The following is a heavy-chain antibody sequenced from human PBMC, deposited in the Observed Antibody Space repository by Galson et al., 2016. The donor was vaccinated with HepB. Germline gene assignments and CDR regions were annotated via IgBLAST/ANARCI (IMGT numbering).Heavy chain of an antibody. Sequence: PALVKPTQTLTLTCTFSGFSLSTSGMCVSWIRQPPGKALEWLALIDCDDDKYYRTPLKTRLTISKDTSKNQVVLTMTNMDPVDTATYYCERIRHRDYYGSGSYYIDYWGQGTLVTVSS. D-gene: IGHD3-10*01. J-gene: IGHJ4*02. CDR3: ERIRHRDYYGSGSYYIDY. CDR1: GFSLSTSGMC. V-gene: IGHV2-70*01. CDR2: IDCDDDK.